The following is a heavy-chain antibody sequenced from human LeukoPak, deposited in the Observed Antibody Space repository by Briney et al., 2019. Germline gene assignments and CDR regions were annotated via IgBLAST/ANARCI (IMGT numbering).Heavy chain of an antibody. CDR1: GFISSRYS. Sequence: TGGSLRLSCAASGFISSRYSRNWVRQAPGKGVEWVSYISSGSSTIYYADSVKGRFTISRDSANSLHLQMNSLRDEDTAVYYCARDRGVTTRPRGYFDFWGQGTLVTVSS. D-gene: IGHD1-1*01. CDR3: ARDRGVTTRPRGYFDF. CDR2: ISSGSSTI. J-gene: IGHJ4*02. V-gene: IGHV3-48*02.